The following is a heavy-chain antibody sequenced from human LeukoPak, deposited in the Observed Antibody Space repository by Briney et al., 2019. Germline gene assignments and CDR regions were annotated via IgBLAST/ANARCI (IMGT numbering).Heavy chain of an antibody. Sequence: GGSLRLSCAASGFTFSSYGMHWVRQAPGKGLEWVAVISYDGSNKYYADSVKGRFTISRDNSKNTLYLQMNSLRAEDTAVYYCARGGYSGSYGRWGPEAYYFDYWGQGTLVTVS. CDR3: ARGGYSGSYGRWGPEAYYFDY. D-gene: IGHD1-26*01. V-gene: IGHV3-30*03. J-gene: IGHJ4*02. CDR1: GFTFSSYG. CDR2: ISYDGSNK.